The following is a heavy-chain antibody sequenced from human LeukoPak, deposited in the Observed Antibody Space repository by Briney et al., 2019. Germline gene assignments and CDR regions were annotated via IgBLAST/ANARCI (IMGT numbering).Heavy chain of an antibody. J-gene: IGHJ6*03. CDR2: IYSSGST. CDR3: ARDGDYMDV. V-gene: IGHV3-66*01. CDR1: EFTVSSNY. Sequence: GGSLRLSCAASEFTVSSNYIYWVRQAPGKGLEWVSVIYSSGSTYYADSVKGRFTISRDNSENTVYLQLNSLRAEDTAVYYCARDGDYMDVWGKGTTVTVSS. D-gene: IGHD2-15*01.